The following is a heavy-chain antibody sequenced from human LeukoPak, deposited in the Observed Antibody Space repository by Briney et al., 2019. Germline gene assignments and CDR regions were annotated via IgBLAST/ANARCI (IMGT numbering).Heavy chain of an antibody. J-gene: IGHJ4*02. CDR3: ARVGGPSGTMVRGVIDY. Sequence: SETLSLTCTVSGYSISSGYYWGWIRQPPGKGLEWIGSIYHSGSTYYNPSLKSRVTISVDTSKNQFSLKLSSVTAADTAVYYCARVGGPSGTMVRGVIDYRGQGTLVTVSS. V-gene: IGHV4-38-2*02. CDR2: IYHSGST. D-gene: IGHD3-10*01. CDR1: GYSISSGYY.